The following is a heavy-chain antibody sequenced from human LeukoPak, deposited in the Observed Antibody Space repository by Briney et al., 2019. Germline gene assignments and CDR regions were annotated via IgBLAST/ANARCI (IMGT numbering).Heavy chain of an antibody. CDR3: VTYSLAVAGADH. CDR2: ISSSGNAI. J-gene: IGHJ5*02. Sequence: GGSLRLSCAASGFTFSDYYMSWIRQAPGEGLEWVSHISSSGNAIHYADSVKGRFTISRDNAKNSLYLQMNSLRAEDTAVYYCVTYSLAVAGADHWGQGTLVTVSS. CDR1: GFTFSDYY. D-gene: IGHD6-19*01. V-gene: IGHV3-11*04.